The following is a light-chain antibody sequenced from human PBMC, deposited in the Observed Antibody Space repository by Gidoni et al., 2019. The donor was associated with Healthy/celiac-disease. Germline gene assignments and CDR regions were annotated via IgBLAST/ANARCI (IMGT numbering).Light chain of an antibody. V-gene: IGKV3-20*01. CDR2: GAS. J-gene: IGKJ1*01. Sequence: EIVLTQSPATLSLSPGERATLSCRASQSVSSSYLAWYQQKPVQAPRLLIYGASSRATGIPARCSGSGSGTDFTLTISRLEPEEFAVYYCQQYGSSLTWTFGQGTKVEIK. CDR3: QQYGSSLTWT. CDR1: QSVSSSY.